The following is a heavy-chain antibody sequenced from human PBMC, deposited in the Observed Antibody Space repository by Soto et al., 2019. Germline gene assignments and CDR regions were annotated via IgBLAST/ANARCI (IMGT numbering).Heavy chain of an antibody. D-gene: IGHD3-3*01. CDR3: ARHPRITIFGVVQTNPSWFDP. CDR1: GGSISSSSYY. Sequence: SETLSLTCTVSGGSISSSSYYWGWIRQPPGKGLEWIGSIYYSGSTYYNPSLKSRVTISVDTSKNQFSLKLSSVTAADTAVYYCARHPRITIFGVVQTNPSWFDPSGQGTLVTVSS. CDR2: IYYSGST. V-gene: IGHV4-39*01. J-gene: IGHJ5*02.